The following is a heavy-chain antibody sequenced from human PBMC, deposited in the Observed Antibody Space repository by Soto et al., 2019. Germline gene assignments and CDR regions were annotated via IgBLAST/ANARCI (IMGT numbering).Heavy chain of an antibody. D-gene: IGHD3-22*01. CDR3: AKSMIVVPSPSVMLDY. Sequence: QVQLVESGGGVVQPGRSLRLSCAASGFTFSSYGMHWVRQAPGKGLEWVAVISYDGSNKYYADSVKGRFTISRDNSKNTLYLQMNSLRAEDTAVYYCAKSMIVVPSPSVMLDYWGQGTLVTVSS. CDR2: ISYDGSNK. CDR1: GFTFSSYG. V-gene: IGHV3-30*18. J-gene: IGHJ4*02.